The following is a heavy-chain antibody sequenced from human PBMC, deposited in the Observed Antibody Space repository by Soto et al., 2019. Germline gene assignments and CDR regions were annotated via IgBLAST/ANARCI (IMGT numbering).Heavy chain of an antibody. CDR3: ARKTFRVGATHYYYYGMDV. D-gene: IGHD1-26*01. J-gene: IGHJ6*02. CDR1: GFTFSSYG. Sequence: GGSLRLSCAASGFTFSSYGMHWVRQAPGKGLEWVAVIWYDGSNKYYADSVKGRFTISRDNSKNTLYLQMNSVRAEDTAVYYCARKTFRVGATHYYYYGMDVWGQGTTVTVSS. V-gene: IGHV3-33*01. CDR2: IWYDGSNK.